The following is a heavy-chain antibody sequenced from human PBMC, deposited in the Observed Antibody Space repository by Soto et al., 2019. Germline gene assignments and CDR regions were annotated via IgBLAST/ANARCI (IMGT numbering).Heavy chain of an antibody. J-gene: IGHJ4*02. V-gene: IGHV4-34*01. CDR3: ARPDCSNKSYFDY. CDR1: GGSFSGYY. CDR2: INHSGST. D-gene: IGHD4-4*01. Sequence: LSLTCAVYGGSFSGYYWSWIRQPPGKGLEWIGEINHSGSTNYNPSLKSRVTISVDTSKNQFSLKLSSVTAADTAVYYCARPDCSNKSYFDYWGQGTLVTVSS.